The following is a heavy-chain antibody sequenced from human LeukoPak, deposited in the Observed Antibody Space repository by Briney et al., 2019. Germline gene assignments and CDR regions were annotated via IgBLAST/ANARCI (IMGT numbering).Heavy chain of an antibody. CDR1: GYTFTSYY. V-gene: IGHV1-46*01. J-gene: IGHJ6*02. D-gene: IGHD3-3*01. CDR3: ARDFEARRTPTQRFLEWFDYYYGMDV. CDR2: INPSGGST. Sequence: ASVKVSCKASGYTFTSYYMHWVRQAPGQGLEWMGIINPSGGSTSYAQKFQGRVTMTRDTSTSTVYMELSSLRSEDTAVYYCARDFEARRTPTQRFLEWFDYYYGMDVWGQGTTVTVSS.